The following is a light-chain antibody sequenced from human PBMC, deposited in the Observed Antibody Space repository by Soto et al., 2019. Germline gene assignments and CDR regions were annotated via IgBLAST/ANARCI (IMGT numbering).Light chain of an antibody. CDR3: LQDYNYPFT. V-gene: IGKV1-6*01. J-gene: IGKJ2*01. CDR2: GAS. Sequence: IQLTQSPSSLSASVGDRVTITCRASQDIRKDLAWYQQKPGKAPQILIYGASTLQTGVASRFSGSGSATDFTLTISSLQPEDSAAYYCLQDYNYPFTFGQGTKVDIK. CDR1: QDIRKD.